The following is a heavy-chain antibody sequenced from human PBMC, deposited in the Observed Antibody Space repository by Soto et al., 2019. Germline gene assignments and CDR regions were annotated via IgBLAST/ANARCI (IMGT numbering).Heavy chain of an antibody. CDR1: GFTFSSYA. J-gene: IGHJ6*02. D-gene: IGHD5-18*01. CDR3: AKVRGSDTAMPGYYYYGMDV. Sequence: EVQLLESGGGLVQPGGSLRLSCAASGFTFSSYAMSWVRQAPGKGLEWVSAISGSGGSTYYADSVKGRFTISRDNSKNTLYLQMNSLRAEDTAVYYCAKVRGSDTAMPGYYYYGMDVWGQGTTVTVSS. CDR2: ISGSGGST. V-gene: IGHV3-23*01.